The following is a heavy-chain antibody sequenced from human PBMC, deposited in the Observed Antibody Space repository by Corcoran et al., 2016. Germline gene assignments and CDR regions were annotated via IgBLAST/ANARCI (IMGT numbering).Heavy chain of an antibody. D-gene: IGHD3-10*01. CDR3: ARGDPGGMNWLDP. CDR2: T. V-gene: IGHV1-18*01. Sequence: TNYAQKSQGRVTMTTDTSTTTAYMELRSLRSDDTTVYYCARGDPGGMNWLDPWGQGTLVTVSS. J-gene: IGHJ5*02.